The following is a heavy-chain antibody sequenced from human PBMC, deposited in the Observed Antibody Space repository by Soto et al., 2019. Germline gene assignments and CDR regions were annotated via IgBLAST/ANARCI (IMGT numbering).Heavy chain of an antibody. CDR1: GGSFSGYY. CDR2: INHSGST. V-gene: IGHV4-34*01. Sequence: QVQLQQWGAGLLKPSETLSLTCAVYGGSFSGYYWSWIRQPPGKGLEWIGEINHSGSTNYNPSLKSRVTISVDPSKNQFSLKLSSVTAADTAVYYCARTSGITPTRVFDYWGQGTLVTVSS. D-gene: IGHD3-10*01. CDR3: ARTSGITPTRVFDY. J-gene: IGHJ4*02.